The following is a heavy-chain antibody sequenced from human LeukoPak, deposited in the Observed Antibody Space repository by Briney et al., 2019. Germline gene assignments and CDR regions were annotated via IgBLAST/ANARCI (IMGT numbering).Heavy chain of an antibody. CDR2: ISSSSSYI. D-gene: IGHD3-22*01. CDR3: AEGYYDSSGSLHDY. Sequence: PGGSLRLSCAASGFTFSSYSMNWVRQAPGKGLEWVSSISSSSSYIYYADSVKGRFTISRDNSKNTLYLQMNSLRAEDTAVYYCAEGYYDSSGSLHDYWGQGTLVTVSS. J-gene: IGHJ4*02. V-gene: IGHV3-21*04. CDR1: GFTFSSYS.